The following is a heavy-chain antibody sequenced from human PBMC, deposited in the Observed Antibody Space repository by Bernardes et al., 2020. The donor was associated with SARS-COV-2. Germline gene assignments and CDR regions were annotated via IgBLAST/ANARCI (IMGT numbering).Heavy chain of an antibody. V-gene: IGHV3-23*01. CDR2: IATGDT. CDR3: ARDGRGGYWGRVDYFDS. CDR1: GFTLSDYP. Sequence: GGSLRLSCAASGFTLSDYPMTWVRQAPGKGLEWISTIATGDTHYADSVKGRFTIFRDTSKNTVSLQMSGLRDEDTALYYCARDGRGGYWGRVDYFDSWGQGALVTVSS. J-gene: IGHJ4*02. D-gene: IGHD2-2*03.